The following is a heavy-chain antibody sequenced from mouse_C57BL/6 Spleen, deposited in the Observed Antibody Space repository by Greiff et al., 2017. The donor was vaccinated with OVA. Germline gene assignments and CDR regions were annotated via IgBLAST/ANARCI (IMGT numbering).Heavy chain of an antibody. V-gene: IGHV1-52*01. Sequence: VQLQQPGAELVRPGSSVKLSCKASGYTFTSYWMHWVKQRRIQGLEWIGNIDPSDSETHLKQKFKDKATLTVDKSSSTAYMQLSSLTSEDYAVFYYERRDGDLGAGFAYWGQGTLVTVSA. D-gene: IGHD2-13*01. CDR3: ERRDGDLGAGFAY. CDR2: IDPSDSET. J-gene: IGHJ3*01. CDR1: GYTFTSYW.